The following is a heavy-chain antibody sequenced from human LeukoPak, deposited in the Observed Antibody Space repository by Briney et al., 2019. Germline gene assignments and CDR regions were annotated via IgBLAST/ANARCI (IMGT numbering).Heavy chain of an antibody. Sequence: SETLSLTCTVSGGSISSGGYYWSWIRQPAGKGLEWIGRIYTSGSTNYNPSLKSRVTMSVDTSKNQFSLKLSSVTAADTAVYYCARDDGSLGVAYFDYWGQGTLVTVSS. D-gene: IGHD3-3*01. J-gene: IGHJ4*02. V-gene: IGHV4-61*02. CDR3: ARDDGSLGVAYFDY. CDR1: GGSISSGGYY. CDR2: IYTSGST.